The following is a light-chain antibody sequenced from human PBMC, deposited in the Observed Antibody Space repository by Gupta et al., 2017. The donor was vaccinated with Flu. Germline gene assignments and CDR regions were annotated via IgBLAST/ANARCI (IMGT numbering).Light chain of an antibody. CDR2: EVS. CDR3: SSYTSSYNCV. CDR1: SSDIGTYNR. V-gene: IGLV2-18*02. Sequence: SALTQPPSVSGSPGQSVTISCTGTSSDIGTYNRVSWDQQPPGTAPKLMIYEVSKRPSGVPDRFSASKAGNTASLTISGRQGEDEADYYCSSYTSSYNCVFGTGTKVTVL. J-gene: IGLJ1*01.